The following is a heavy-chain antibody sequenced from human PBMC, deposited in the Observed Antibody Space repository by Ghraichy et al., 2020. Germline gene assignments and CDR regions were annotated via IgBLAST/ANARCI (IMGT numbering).Heavy chain of an antibody. CDR1: GFTFSNYG. D-gene: IGHD2-21*01. CDR3: AKMGTFVVHRSYFDY. V-gene: IGHV3-23*01. J-gene: IGHJ4*02. Sequence: GGSLRLSCAASGFTFSNYGMTWVRQAPGKGLEWLSGITGSGENAYYADSARGHFTISRDNSKNTLYLHLNSLRAEDTAVYYCAKMGTFVVHRSYFDYWGQGTLVTVSS. CDR2: ITGSGENA.